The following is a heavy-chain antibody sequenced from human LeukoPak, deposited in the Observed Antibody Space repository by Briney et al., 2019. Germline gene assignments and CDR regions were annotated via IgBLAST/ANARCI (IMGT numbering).Heavy chain of an antibody. V-gene: IGHV3-23*01. CDR3: AKDLCPQQRGYSYGYLAQ. J-gene: IGHJ4*02. D-gene: IGHD5-18*01. Sequence: PGGSLRLSCAASGFTFSSYAMSWVRQAPGKGLEWVSAISGSGGSTYYADSVKGRFTISRDNSKNTLYLQMNSLRAEDTAVYYCAKDLCPQQRGYSYGYLAQWGQGTLVTVSS. CDR2: ISGSGGST. CDR1: GFTFSSYA.